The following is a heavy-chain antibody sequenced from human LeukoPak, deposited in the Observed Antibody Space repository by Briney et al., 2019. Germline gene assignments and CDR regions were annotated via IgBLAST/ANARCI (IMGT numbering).Heavy chain of an antibody. J-gene: IGHJ4*02. CDR1: GYTFTSYG. CDR2: ISAYNGNT. CDR3: ARDRLELLWFGELSDY. D-gene: IGHD3-10*01. V-gene: IGHV1-18*01. Sequence: ASVKVSCKASGYTFTSYGISWVRQAPGQGLEWMGWISAYNGNTNYAQKLQGRVTMTRDMSTSTVYMELSSLRSEDTAVYYCARDRLELLWFGELSDYWGQGTLVTVSS.